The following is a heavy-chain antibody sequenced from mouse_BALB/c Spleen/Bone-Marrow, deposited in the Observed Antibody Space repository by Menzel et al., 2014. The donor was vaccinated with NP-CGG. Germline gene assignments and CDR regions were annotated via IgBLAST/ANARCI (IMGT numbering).Heavy chain of an antibody. V-gene: IGHV1-82*01. Sequence: QVQLKHSGPELAKPGASVKISCKASGYAFSNSWMNWVKQRPGQGLEWIGRIYPGDGDTYYNGKFKDKATLTADKSSSTAYMQLSSLTSVDSAVYFCAGSDGYRAMDYWGQGTSVTVSS. J-gene: IGHJ4*01. CDR3: AGSDGYRAMDY. CDR1: GYAFSNSW. D-gene: IGHD2-3*01. CDR2: IYPGDGDT.